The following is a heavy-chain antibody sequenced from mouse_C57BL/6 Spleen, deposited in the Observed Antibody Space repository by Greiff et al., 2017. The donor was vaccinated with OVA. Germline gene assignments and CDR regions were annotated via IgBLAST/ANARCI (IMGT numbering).Heavy chain of an antibody. CDR3: ARGGYDYDGLAY. D-gene: IGHD2-4*01. CDR1: GYAFSSSW. J-gene: IGHJ3*01. Sequence: QVQLKESGPELVKPGASVKISCKASGYAFSSSWMNWVKQRPGKGLEWIGRIYPGDGDTNYNGKFKGKATLTADKSSSTAYMQLSSLTSEDSAVYFCARGGYDYDGLAYWGQGTLVTVSA. V-gene: IGHV1-82*01. CDR2: IYPGDGDT.